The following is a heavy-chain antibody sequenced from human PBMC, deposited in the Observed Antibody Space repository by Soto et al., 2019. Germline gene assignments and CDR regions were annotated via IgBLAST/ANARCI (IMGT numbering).Heavy chain of an antibody. D-gene: IGHD6-13*01. CDR1: GGSFSGYY. CDR3: AAGEASSRNLAPYYLDF. V-gene: IGHV4-34*01. Sequence: SETLSLTCAVYGGSFSGYYWSWIRQPPWKGLEWIGEINHSGSTNYNPSLKSRVTISVDTSKNQFSLKLSSVTAADTAVYFCAAGEASSRNLAPYYLDFWGQGTLVTVSS. CDR2: INHSGST. J-gene: IGHJ4*02.